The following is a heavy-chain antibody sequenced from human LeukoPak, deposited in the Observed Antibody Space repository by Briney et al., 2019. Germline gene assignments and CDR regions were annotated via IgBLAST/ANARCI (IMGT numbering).Heavy chain of an antibody. Sequence: GRSLRLSCAASGFTFNHFGMHWVRQTPGKGLEWVAVIWSDGSNKFYADSVRGLFTISRDDSRKTVYLQMDRMTAEDTAIYYCAKDAQRGFDYSNSLEYWGQGALVTVSS. D-gene: IGHD4-11*01. CDR1: GFTFNHFG. CDR3: AKDAQRGFDYSNSLEY. J-gene: IGHJ4*02. V-gene: IGHV3-33*06. CDR2: IWSDGSNK.